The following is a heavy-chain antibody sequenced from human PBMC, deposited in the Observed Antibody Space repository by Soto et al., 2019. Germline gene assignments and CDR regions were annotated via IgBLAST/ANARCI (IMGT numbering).Heavy chain of an antibody. V-gene: IGHV4-30-2*01. CDR3: AAGGGLPRYY. Sequence: QLQLQESGSGLVKPSQTLSLTCAVSGCSISSGGYSWSWIRQPPGKGLEWIGYIYHSGSAYYNPSLRSRFTISVDRSTNQFSLKLSSVTAADTAVYYCAAGGGLPRYYWGQGTLVTVSS. CDR2: IYHSGSA. J-gene: IGHJ4*02. CDR1: GCSISSGGYS. D-gene: IGHD5-12*01.